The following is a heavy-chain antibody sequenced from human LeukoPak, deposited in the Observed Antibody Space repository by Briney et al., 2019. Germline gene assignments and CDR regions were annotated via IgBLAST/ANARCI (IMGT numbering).Heavy chain of an antibody. Sequence: SETLSLTCTVSGGSISSYYWSWIRQPPGKGLEWIGYIYYSGTTSYNPSLKSRVTISVDTSKNQFSLKLSSVTAADTAVYYCARQDGSGFLRIWGQGTLVTVSS. J-gene: IGHJ4*02. CDR3: ARQDGSGFLRI. CDR1: GGSISSYY. D-gene: IGHD6-19*01. CDR2: IYYSGTT. V-gene: IGHV4-59*08.